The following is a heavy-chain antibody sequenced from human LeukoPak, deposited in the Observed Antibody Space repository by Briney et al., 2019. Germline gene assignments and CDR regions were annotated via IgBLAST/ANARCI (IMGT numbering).Heavy chain of an antibody. J-gene: IGHJ4*02. CDR3: ARYPTYYYGSGSSGLDY. CDR1: GDSVSSNSAA. Sequence: SQTLSLTCANSGDSVSSNSAAWNWIRQSPSRGLEWLGRTYYRSKWYNDYAVSVKSRITINPDTSKNQFSLKLSSVTAADTAVYYCARYPTYYYGSGSSGLDYWGQGTLVTVSP. V-gene: IGHV6-1*01. CDR2: TYYRSKWYN. D-gene: IGHD3-10*01.